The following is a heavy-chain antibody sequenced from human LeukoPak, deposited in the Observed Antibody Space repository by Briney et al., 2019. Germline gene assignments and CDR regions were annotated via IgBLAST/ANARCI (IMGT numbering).Heavy chain of an antibody. CDR2: INPNSGGT. V-gene: IGHV1-2*02. Sequence: ASVKVSCKASGYTFTGYYMHWVRQAPGQGLEWMGWINPNSGGTNYAQKFQGRVTMTRDTSISTAYMELSRLRSDDTAVYYCARGYSGYGGGNWFDPWGQGTLVTVSS. CDR1: GYTFTGYY. D-gene: IGHD5-12*01. CDR3: ARGYSGYGGGNWFDP. J-gene: IGHJ5*02.